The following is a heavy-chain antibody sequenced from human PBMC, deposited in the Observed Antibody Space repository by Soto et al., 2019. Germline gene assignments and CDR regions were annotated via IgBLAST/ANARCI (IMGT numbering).Heavy chain of an antibody. V-gene: IGHV3-7*01. CDR3: ARDHQIHYYDILTGYYDYYYYGMDV. J-gene: IGHJ6*02. D-gene: IGHD3-9*01. CDR1: GFTFSSYW. Sequence: PGGSLRLSCAASGFTFSSYWMSWVRQAPGKGLEWVANIKQDGSEKYYVDSVKGRFTISRDNAKNSLYLQMNSLRAEDTAVYYCARDHQIHYYDILTGYYDYYYYGMDVWGQGTTVTVSS. CDR2: IKQDGSEK.